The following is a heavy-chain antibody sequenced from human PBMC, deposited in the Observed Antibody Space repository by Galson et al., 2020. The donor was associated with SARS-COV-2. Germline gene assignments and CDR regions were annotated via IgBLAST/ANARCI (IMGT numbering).Heavy chain of an antibody. Sequence: GGSLRRSCAASGFTFSSYGMHWVRQAPGKGLEWVAAISDDGSNTYYADYAKGRFTISRDNSKNTLYLQMNSLRAEDTAVYYCARDPYYYDRSGYYYRPISTRDYCYGMDVWGQGTMVTVSS. V-gene: IGHV3-33*01. CDR2: ISDDGSNT. CDR3: ARDPYYYDRSGYYYRPISTRDYCYGMDV. J-gene: IGHJ6*02. D-gene: IGHD3-22*01. CDR1: GFTFSSYG.